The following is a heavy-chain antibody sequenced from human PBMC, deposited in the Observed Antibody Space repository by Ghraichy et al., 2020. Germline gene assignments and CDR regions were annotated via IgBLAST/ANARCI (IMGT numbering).Heavy chain of an antibody. CDR1: GGSISSYY. J-gene: IGHJ6*02. V-gene: IGHV4-59*01. D-gene: IGHD6-19*01. CDR3: ARDRGSSGWYYYYGMDV. CDR2: IYYSGST. Sequence: SETLSLTCTVSGGSISSYYWSWIRQSPGKGLEWIGYIYYSGSTNYNPSLTSRVTIAVDTSKNQFSLKLSSVTAADTAVYYCARDRGSSGWYYYYGMDVWGQGTTVTVSS.